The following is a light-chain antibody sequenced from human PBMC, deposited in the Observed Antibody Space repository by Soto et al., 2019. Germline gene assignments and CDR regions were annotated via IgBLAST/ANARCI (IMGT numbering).Light chain of an antibody. CDR1: SSDVGGNEF. V-gene: IGLV2-8*01. CDR3: SSYGGMNIFYV. CDR2: EVN. J-gene: IGLJ1*01. Sequence: QSAPTQPPSASGSPGQSVAISCTGTSSDVGGNEFVSWYQHHPGKAPKLIIFEVNKRPSGVPDRFSGSKSGNTASLTVSGLQAEDEADYYCSSYGGMNIFYVFGTGTKLTVL.